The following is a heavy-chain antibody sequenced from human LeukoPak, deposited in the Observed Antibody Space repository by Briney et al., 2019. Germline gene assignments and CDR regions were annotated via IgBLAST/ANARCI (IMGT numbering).Heavy chain of an antibody. D-gene: IGHD5-12*01. CDR1: GYTFTSYG. CDR2: INPNSGGA. Sequence: ASVKVSCKASGYTFTSYGISWVRQAPGQGLEWMGRINPNSGGANYAQKFQGRVTMTRDTSISTAYMELSRLRSDDTAVYYCANNRYSGYDLNYWGQGTLVTVSS. J-gene: IGHJ4*02. CDR3: ANNRYSGYDLNY. V-gene: IGHV1-2*06.